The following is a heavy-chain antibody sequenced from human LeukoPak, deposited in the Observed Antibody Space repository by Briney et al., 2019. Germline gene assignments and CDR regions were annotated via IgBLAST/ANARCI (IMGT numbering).Heavy chain of an antibody. Sequence: SETLSLTCTVSGGSISSSSYYWGWIRQPPGKGLEWIGSIYCSGSTYYNPSLKSRVPISVDRSKTQFSLKLSSVTAADTAVYYCARHLEYDFWSGYYTGWFDPWGQGTLVTVSS. D-gene: IGHD3-3*01. CDR1: GGSISSSSYY. V-gene: IGHV4-39*01. J-gene: IGHJ5*02. CDR3: ARHLEYDFWSGYYTGWFDP. CDR2: IYCSGST.